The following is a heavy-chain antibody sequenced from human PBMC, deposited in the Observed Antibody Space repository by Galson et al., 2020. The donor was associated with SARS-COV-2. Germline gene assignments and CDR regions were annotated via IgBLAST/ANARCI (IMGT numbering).Heavy chain of an antibody. V-gene: IGHV4-30-4*07. CDR2: IYYSGST. CDR3: ATPMTTVTTGDAFDI. CDR1: GGSISSGGYS. D-gene: IGHD4-17*01. Sequence: SETLSLTCAVSGGSISSGGYSWSWIRQPPGKGLEWIGYIYYSGSTYYNPSLKSRVTISVDTSKNQFSLKLSSVTAADTAVYYCATPMTTVTTGDAFDIWGQGTMVTVSS. J-gene: IGHJ3*02.